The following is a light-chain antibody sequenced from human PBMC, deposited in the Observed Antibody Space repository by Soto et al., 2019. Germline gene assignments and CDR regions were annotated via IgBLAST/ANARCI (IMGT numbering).Light chain of an antibody. J-gene: IGKJ4*01. Sequence: DIVMAQSPDSLPVSLGGRATINCTSSQSVLYSSNNKNYLAWYQQKPGQPPKLLIYWASTRESGFPDRFSGSASWTDFTLTIGSLQAEDVAVYYCQQDYSNPLTFGGGTKVDIK. CDR1: QSVLYSSNNKNY. V-gene: IGKV4-1*01. CDR3: QQDYSNPLT. CDR2: WAS.